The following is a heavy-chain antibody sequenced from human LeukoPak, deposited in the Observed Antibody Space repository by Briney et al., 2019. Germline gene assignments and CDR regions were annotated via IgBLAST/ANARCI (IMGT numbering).Heavy chain of an antibody. J-gene: IGHJ4*02. CDR3: TRGRGI. CDR1: GASISSGSYY. V-gene: IGHV4-61*09. CDR2: IYTSGST. Sequence: SETLSVTCTDSGASISSGSYYWYWIRQPAGKGLEWIGHIYTSGSTNYNPSLESRVTISLDTSKNQFSLKLTSVTAADTTVYYCTRGRGIWGQGTLVTVSS. D-gene: IGHD3-10*01.